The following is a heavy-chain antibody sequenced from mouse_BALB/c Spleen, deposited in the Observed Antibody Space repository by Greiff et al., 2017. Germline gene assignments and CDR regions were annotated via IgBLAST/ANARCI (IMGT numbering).Heavy chain of an antibody. J-gene: IGHJ1*01. CDR2: IYPGDGDT. CDR1: GYTFTSYW. D-gene: IGHD6-1*01. CDR3: ASSDGYWYFEV. V-gene: IGHV1-87*01. Sequence: QVQLQQSGAELARPGASVKLSCKASGYTFTSYWMQWVKQRPGQGLEWIGAIYPGDGDTRYTQKFKGKATLTADKSSSTAYMQLSSLASEDSAVYYCASSDGYWYFEVGGAGTTVTVSS.